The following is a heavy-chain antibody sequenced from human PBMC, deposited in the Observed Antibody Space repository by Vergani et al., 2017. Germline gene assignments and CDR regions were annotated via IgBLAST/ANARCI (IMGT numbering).Heavy chain of an antibody. CDR2: INWNGGST. Sequence: EVQLLESGGGSAQPGESLRLSCVASGFTFDDYGMSWVRQAPGKGLEWVSGINWNGGSTGYADSVKGRFTISRDNAKNSLYLQMNSLRAEDTALYYCAREREQQMSNWGQGTLVTVSS. D-gene: IGHD6-13*01. CDR1: GFTFDDYG. J-gene: IGHJ4*02. V-gene: IGHV3-20*04. CDR3: AREREQQMSN.